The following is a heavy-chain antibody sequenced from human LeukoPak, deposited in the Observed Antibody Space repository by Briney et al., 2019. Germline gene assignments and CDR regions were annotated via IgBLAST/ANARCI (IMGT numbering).Heavy chain of an antibody. V-gene: IGHV3-7*01. J-gene: IGHJ4*02. D-gene: IGHD2-15*01. CDR2: TKPDGSAE. CDR3: ARHGGLNTNFDY. CDR1: GFTFRNYW. Sequence: GGSLRLSCAASGFTFRNYWMGWVRQAPGKGLEWVANTKPDGSAEYYADSVRGRFTTSRDNANNLLYLQMNRLRAEDTAVYYCARHGGLNTNFDYWGQGTLVTVSP.